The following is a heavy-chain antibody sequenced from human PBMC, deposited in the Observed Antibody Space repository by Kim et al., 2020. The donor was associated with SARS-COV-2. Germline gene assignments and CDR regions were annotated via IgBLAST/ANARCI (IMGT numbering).Heavy chain of an antibody. V-gene: IGHV3-9*01. D-gene: IGHD3-22*01. Sequence: GGSLRLSCAASGFTFGDYAMHWVRQAPGKGLEWVSGISWNSGAIGYADSVKGRFIISRDNAKNSLFLQMNSLRDEDTALYSCAKDYDSSGYCVAYWGQGTLVTVSS. J-gene: IGHJ4*02. CDR3: AKDYDSSGYCVAY. CDR1: GFTFGDYA. CDR2: ISWNSGAI.